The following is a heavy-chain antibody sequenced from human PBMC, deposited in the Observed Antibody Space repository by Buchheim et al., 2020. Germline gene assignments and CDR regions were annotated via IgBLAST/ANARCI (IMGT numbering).Heavy chain of an antibody. J-gene: IGHJ4*02. D-gene: IGHD1-26*01. CDR1: GFTFSRNN. Sequence: QVQLVESGGGVVQPGRSLRVSCAASGFTFSRNNMHWVRQAPGRGLEWVAVILYDGNNKNYADSVKSRFTISRDNSKNTLYLQMNSLRAEDTAVYYCAKDSGGGKYYFDYWGQGTL. CDR2: ILYDGNNK. V-gene: IGHV3-30*18. CDR3: AKDSGGGKYYFDY.